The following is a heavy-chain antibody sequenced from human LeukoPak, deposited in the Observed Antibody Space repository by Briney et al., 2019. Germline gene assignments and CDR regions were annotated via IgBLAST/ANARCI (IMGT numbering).Heavy chain of an antibody. CDR1: GFTFNNYA. CDR3: ASDYADYVGYFFFDY. J-gene: IGHJ4*02. V-gene: IGHV3-23*01. Sequence: GRSLRLSCAASGFTFNNYAMNWVRQAPGEGREWVSSIRVGGETTYYADSADGRLTIARDNSTNTLYLQMNSLRAEDTAVYYCASDYADYVGYFFFDYWGQGTLVTVSS. CDR2: IRVGGETT. D-gene: IGHD4-17*01.